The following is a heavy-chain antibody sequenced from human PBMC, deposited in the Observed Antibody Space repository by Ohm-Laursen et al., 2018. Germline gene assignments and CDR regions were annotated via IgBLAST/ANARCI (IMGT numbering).Heavy chain of an antibody. Sequence: ASVKVSCKVSGYTFTGYYMHWVRQAPGQGLEWMGWINPNRGGTNYAQKFQGRVTMTRDTSISTAYMELSRLRSDDTAVCFCAGERRSSSRWDYWGQGTLVTVSS. J-gene: IGHJ4*01. CDR3: AGERRSSSRWDY. D-gene: IGHD6-6*01. V-gene: IGHV1-2*02. CDR2: INPNRGGT. CDR1: GYTFTGYY.